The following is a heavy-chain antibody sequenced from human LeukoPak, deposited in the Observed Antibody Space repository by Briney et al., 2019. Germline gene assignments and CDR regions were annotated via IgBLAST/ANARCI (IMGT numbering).Heavy chain of an antibody. Sequence: EASVKVSCKASGGTFSSYAISWVRQAPGQGLEWMGGIIPIFGTANYAQKFQGRVTITTDESTSTAYMELSSLKASDTAMYYCARLGAGSSGWSALPDYWGQGTLATVSS. CDR2: IIPIFGTA. D-gene: IGHD6-19*01. CDR3: ARLGAGSSGWSALPDY. CDR1: GGTFSSYA. J-gene: IGHJ4*02. V-gene: IGHV1-69*05.